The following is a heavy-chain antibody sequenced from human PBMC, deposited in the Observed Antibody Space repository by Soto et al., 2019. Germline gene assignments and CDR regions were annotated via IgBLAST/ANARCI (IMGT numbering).Heavy chain of an antibody. Sequence: SETLSLTCAVYGGSFSGYYWSWIRQPPGKGLEWIGEINHSGSTNYNPSLKSRVTISVDTSKNQFSLKLSSVTAADTAVYYCARVVHADYYDSSGSNWFDPWGQGTLVTVSS. CDR1: GGSFSGYY. D-gene: IGHD3-22*01. CDR3: ARVVHADYYDSSGSNWFDP. V-gene: IGHV4-34*01. CDR2: INHSGST. J-gene: IGHJ5*02.